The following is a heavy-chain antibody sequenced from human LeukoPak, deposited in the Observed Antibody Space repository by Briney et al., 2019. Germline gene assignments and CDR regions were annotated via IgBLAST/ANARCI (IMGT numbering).Heavy chain of an antibody. CDR1: GFTFSSYW. CDR2: IKQDGSEK. CDR3: AREGGDCSSTSCYWVYYYYYGMDV. Sequence: GGSLRLSCAASGFTFSSYWMSWVRQATGKGLEWVANIKQDGSEKYYVDSVKGRFTISRDNAKNSLYLQMNSLRAEDTAVYYCAREGGDCSSTSCYWVYYYYYGMDVWGQGTTVTVSS. V-gene: IGHV3-7*01. J-gene: IGHJ6*02. D-gene: IGHD2-2*01.